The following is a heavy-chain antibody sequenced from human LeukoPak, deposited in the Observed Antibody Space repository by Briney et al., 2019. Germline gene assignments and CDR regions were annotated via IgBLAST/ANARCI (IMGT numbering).Heavy chain of an antibody. Sequence: SETLSLTCTVSGGSISSSSYYWGWIRQPPGKGLEWIGSIYYSGSTYYNPSLKSRVTISVGTSKNRFSLKLSSVTAADTAVYYCARRAYYYDSSHFDYWGQGTLVTVSS. CDR3: ARRAYYYDSSHFDY. D-gene: IGHD3-22*01. J-gene: IGHJ4*02. CDR1: GGSISSSSYY. V-gene: IGHV4-39*01. CDR2: IYYSGST.